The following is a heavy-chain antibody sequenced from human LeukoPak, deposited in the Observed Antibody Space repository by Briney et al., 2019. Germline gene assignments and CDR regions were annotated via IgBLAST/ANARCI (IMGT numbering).Heavy chain of an antibody. CDR1: GFTFSSYG. V-gene: IGHV3-30*18. CDR2: ISYDGSNK. Sequence: GGSLRLSCAASGFTFSSYGMHWVRQAPGKGLEWVAVISYDGSNKYYADSVKGRFTISRDNSKNTLYLQMNSLRAEDTAVYYCAKDKGPPAYYYGMDVWGQGTTVTVSS. J-gene: IGHJ6*02. CDR3: AKDKGPPAYYYGMDV.